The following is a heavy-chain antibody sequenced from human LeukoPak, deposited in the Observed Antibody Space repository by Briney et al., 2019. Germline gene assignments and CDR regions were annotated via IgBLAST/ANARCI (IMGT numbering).Heavy chain of an antibody. CDR3: AKDPYYYDSSGYYFDY. CDR1: GFTLSSYG. Sequence: GRSLRLSCAASGFTLSSYGMHWVRQAPGKGLEWVAVISYDGSNKYYADSVKGRFTISRDNSKNTLYLQMNSLRAEDTAVYYCAKDPYYYDSSGYYFDYWGQGTLVTVSS. J-gene: IGHJ4*02. CDR2: ISYDGSNK. D-gene: IGHD3-22*01. V-gene: IGHV3-30*18.